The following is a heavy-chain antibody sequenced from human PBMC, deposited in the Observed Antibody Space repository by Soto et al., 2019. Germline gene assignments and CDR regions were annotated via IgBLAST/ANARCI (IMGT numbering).Heavy chain of an antibody. J-gene: IGHJ4*02. CDR3: ASLAVAHFRQDWDDY. D-gene: IGHD6-19*01. V-gene: IGHV3-64*01. CDR2: ISSNGGST. Sequence: PGGSLRLSCAASGFTFSSYAMHWVRQAPGKGLEYVSAISSNGGSTYYANSVKGRFTISRDNSKNTLYLQMGSLRAEDMAVYYCASLAVAHFRQDWDDYWGQGTLVTVSS. CDR1: GFTFSSYA.